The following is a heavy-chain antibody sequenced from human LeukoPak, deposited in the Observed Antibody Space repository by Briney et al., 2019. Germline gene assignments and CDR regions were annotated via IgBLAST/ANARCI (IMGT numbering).Heavy chain of an antibody. CDR2: ISYDGSNK. Sequence: PGGSLRLSCAASGFTFRSYAMHWVRQAPGKGLEWVAVISYDGSNKYYADSVKGRFTISRDNSKNTLYLQMNSLRAEDTAVYYCASSGWVVVTQPHFDYWGQGTLVTVSS. D-gene: IGHD3-22*01. V-gene: IGHV3-30-3*01. CDR3: ASSGWVVVTQPHFDY. J-gene: IGHJ4*02. CDR1: GFTFRSYA.